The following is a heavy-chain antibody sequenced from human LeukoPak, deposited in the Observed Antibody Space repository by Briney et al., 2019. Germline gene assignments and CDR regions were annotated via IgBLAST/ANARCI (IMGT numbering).Heavy chain of an antibody. CDR2: IKQDGSEK. J-gene: IGHJ4*02. V-gene: IGHV3-7*01. CDR1: KFTFSSYW. D-gene: IGHD3-16*01. Sequence: PGGSLRLSCAASKFTFSSYWMSWVRQAPGKGLEWVANIKQDGSEKNYVASVKGRFTISRDNAKNALSLQMNSLRAEDTGVYYCVRDSSLGVVGGDYWGQGTLVTVSS. CDR3: VRDSSLGVVGGDY.